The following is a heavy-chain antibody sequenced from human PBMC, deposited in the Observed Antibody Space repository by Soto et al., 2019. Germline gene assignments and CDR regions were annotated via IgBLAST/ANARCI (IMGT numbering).Heavy chain of an antibody. V-gene: IGHV4-34*01. D-gene: IGHD3-22*01. J-gene: IGHJ4*02. CDR1: GGSFSGYY. CDR3: ARGLRASYYYDSSGLRY. Sequence: PSETLSLTCAVYGGSFSGYYWSWIRQPPGKGLEWIGEINHSGSTNYNPSLKSRVTISVDTSKNQFSLKLSSVTAADTAVYYCARGLRASYYYDSSGLRYWGQGTLVTVS. CDR2: INHSGST.